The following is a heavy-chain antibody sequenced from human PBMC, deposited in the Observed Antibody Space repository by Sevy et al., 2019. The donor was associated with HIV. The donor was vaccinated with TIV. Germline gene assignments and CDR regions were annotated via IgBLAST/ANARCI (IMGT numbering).Heavy chain of an antibody. CDR1: GGSISSGGYY. Sequence: SETLSLTCTASGGSISSGGYYWSWIRQHPGKGLEWIGYIYYSGSTYYNPSLKSRVTISVDTSKNQFSLKLSSVTAADTAVYYCASASVWGSYRYPGRIDYWGQGTLVTVSS. D-gene: IGHD3-16*02. J-gene: IGHJ4*02. CDR3: ASASVWGSYRYPGRIDY. CDR2: IYYSGST. V-gene: IGHV4-31*03.